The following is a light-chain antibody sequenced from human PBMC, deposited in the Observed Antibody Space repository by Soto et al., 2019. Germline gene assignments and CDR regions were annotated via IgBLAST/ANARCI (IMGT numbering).Light chain of an antibody. Sequence: DIQMTQSPSTLSASVGDRVTITCRASQSINTWLAWYQLKPGRAPKLLIYKASTLESGVSSRFSCSGSGTEFTLTSSSLQPDDFATYYCQQYQTYSQFGQGTRVEIK. J-gene: IGKJ1*01. CDR1: QSINTW. V-gene: IGKV1-5*03. CDR3: QQYQTYSQ. CDR2: KAS.